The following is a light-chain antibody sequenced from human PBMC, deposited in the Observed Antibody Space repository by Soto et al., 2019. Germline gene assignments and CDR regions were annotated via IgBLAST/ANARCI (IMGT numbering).Light chain of an antibody. CDR1: ESVSSN. Sequence: EIVMTQSPATLSVSPGERATLSCRASESVSSNLAWYQQKPGQPPSLLIYGASARATGIPARFSGSGSGTEFTLTISSLQSEDFAVYYCQHYATWPLTFGGGTKVESK. CDR2: GAS. V-gene: IGKV3-15*01. CDR3: QHYATWPLT. J-gene: IGKJ4*01.